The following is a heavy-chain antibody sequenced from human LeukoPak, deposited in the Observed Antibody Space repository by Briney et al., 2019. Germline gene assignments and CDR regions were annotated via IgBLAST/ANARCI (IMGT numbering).Heavy chain of an antibody. CDR1: GGSISSDDYY. CDR2: IYTTGNT. V-gene: IGHV4-61*02. CDR3: ARGGTLFDS. J-gene: IGHJ4*02. Sequence: SETLSLTCTESGGSISSDDYYWNWIRQPAGRGLEWIGRIYTTGNTMYNPSLESRVSMSIDTSKNQVSLKVKSVTAADTAAYYCARGGTLFDSWGQGTLVTVSS.